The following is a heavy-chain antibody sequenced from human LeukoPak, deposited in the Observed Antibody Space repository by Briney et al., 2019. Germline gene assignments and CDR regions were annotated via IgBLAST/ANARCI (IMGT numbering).Heavy chain of an antibody. V-gene: IGHV3-7*01. CDR1: GFTFSSYC. Sequence: PGGSLRLSCAASGFTFSSYCMSWVRQAPGKGLEWVANIKQDGSEKYYVDSVKGRFTISRDNAKNSLYLQMNSLRAEDTAVYYCASSTKGALDIGAQGT. CDR3: ASSTKGALDI. J-gene: IGHJ3*02. D-gene: IGHD2-8*01. CDR2: IKQDGSEK.